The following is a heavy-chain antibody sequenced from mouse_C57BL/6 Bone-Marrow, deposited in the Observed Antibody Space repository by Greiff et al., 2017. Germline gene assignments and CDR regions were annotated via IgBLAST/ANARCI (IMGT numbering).Heavy chain of an antibody. CDR1: GYSFTGYY. CDR2: INPSTGGT. V-gene: IGHV1-42*01. J-gene: IGHJ4*01. CDR3: ASDYGEAMDY. D-gene: IGHD1-2*01. Sequence: VQLQQSGPELVKPGASVKISCKASGYSFTGYYMNWVKQSPEKSLEWIGEINPSTGGTTYNQKFKAKATLTVDKSSSTAYMQLKGLTSEDSAVYYCASDYGEAMDYWGQGTSVTVAS.